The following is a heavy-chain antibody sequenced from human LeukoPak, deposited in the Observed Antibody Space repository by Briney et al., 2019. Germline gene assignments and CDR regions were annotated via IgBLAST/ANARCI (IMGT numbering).Heavy chain of an antibody. CDR3: ARRKGDYSATHCTSTSCSLVNYYHYGLDV. CDR2: ISGSGNTA. J-gene: IGHJ6*02. CDR1: GLTFSSYA. D-gene: IGHD2-2*01. Sequence: HPGGSLRLSCAASGLTFSSYAMIWVRRAPGEGLEWVSGISGSGNTAYYTDSVKGRFTISRDNSKNTLHLQMNSLRVEDTAVYYCARRKGDYSATHCTSTSCSLVNYYHYGLDVWGQGTTVTVSS. V-gene: IGHV3-23*01.